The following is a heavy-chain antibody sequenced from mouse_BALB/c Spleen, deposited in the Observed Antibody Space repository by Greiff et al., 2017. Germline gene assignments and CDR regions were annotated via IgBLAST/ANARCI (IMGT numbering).Heavy chain of an antibody. CDR2: ISYSGST. Sequence: EVQLVESGPSLVKPSQTLSLTCSVTGDSITSGYWNWIRKFPGNKLEYMGYISYSGSTYYNPSLKSRISITRDTSKNQYYLQLNSVTTEDTATYYCARYGNYEGIGYFDVWGAGTTVTVSS. CDR3: ARYGNYEGIGYFDV. V-gene: IGHV3-8*02. CDR1: GDSITSGY. J-gene: IGHJ1*01. D-gene: IGHD2-1*01.